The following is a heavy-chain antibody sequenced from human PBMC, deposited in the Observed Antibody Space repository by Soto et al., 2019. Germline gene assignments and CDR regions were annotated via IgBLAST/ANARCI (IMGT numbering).Heavy chain of an antibody. Sequence: EVQMLESGGGLVQPGGSLRLSCAASGFTFSSYAMSWVRQAPGKGLEWVSGINTSGGNTYYADSVRGRFTISRDNSKXXXXXXXXXXXXXXXXXXXXXXXXRYHDEDVWGQGTTVTVSS. V-gene: IGHV3-23*01. CDR3: XXXXRYHDEDV. CDR1: GFTFSSYA. CDR2: INTSGGNT. D-gene: IGHD2-2*01. J-gene: IGHJ6*02.